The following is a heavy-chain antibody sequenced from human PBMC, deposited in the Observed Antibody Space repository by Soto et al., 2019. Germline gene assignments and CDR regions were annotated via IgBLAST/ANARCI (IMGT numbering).Heavy chain of an antibody. CDR1: GGSISSYY. CDR2: IYYSGST. J-gene: IGHJ4*02. V-gene: IGHV4-59*01. Sequence: SETLSLTCTVSGGSISSYYWSWIRQPPGKGLGWIGYIYYSGSTNYNPSLKSRVTISVDTSKNQFSLKLSSVTAADTAVYYCARAGTYSSSSRPLAYWGQGTLVTVSS. D-gene: IGHD6-6*01. CDR3: ARAGTYSSSSRPLAY.